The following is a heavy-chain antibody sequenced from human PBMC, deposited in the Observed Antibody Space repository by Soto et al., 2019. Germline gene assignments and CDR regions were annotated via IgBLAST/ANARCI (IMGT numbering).Heavy chain of an antibody. J-gene: IGHJ3*01. D-gene: IGHD6-13*01. Sequence: QTGGSLRLSCAASGFTFSSYWMHWVRQAPGKGLVWVASINSDGSSTNYADSAKGRFTISRDNAKNTLHLQMKSLRAEDTAVYYCARGFNSALDVWGQGKMVTVSS. CDR3: ARGFNSALDV. CDR1: GFTFSSYW. V-gene: IGHV3-74*01. CDR2: INSDGSST.